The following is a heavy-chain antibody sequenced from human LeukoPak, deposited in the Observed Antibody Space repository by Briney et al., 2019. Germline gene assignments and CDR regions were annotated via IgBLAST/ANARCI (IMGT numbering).Heavy chain of an antibody. CDR1: GFSFTSYA. J-gene: IGHJ4*02. V-gene: IGHV3-23*01. CDR3: TKTGYDRSGYPFHFAN. CDR2: ISGDGART. D-gene: IGHD3-22*01. Sequence: PGGSLRLSCAASGFSFTSYAMTWVRQAPGKELEWVSTISGDGARTYAADSVKGRFSISRDISKKTVYLQMNSLRAEDTAIYYCTKTGYDRSGYPFHFANWGQGTLVTVSS.